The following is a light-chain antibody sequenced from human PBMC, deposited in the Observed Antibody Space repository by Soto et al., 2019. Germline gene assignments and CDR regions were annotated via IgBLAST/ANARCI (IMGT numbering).Light chain of an antibody. CDR1: QGISNY. J-gene: IGKJ1*01. V-gene: IGKV1-27*01. CDR2: AAS. Sequence: ITKSRDSVSAAIRVDLASTRLASQGISNYLAWYQQKPGKVPKLLIYAASTLQSGVPSRFSGIGSGTDLSLTISSLQPDDFAVYPCQQYDNWPWTLGQGTKVDI. CDR3: QQYDNWPWT.